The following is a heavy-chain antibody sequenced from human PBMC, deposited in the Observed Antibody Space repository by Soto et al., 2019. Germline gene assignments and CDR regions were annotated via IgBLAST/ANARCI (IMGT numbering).Heavy chain of an antibody. CDR2: ISSSRSTI. CDR1: GFTFSSYS. V-gene: IGHV3-48*01. CDR3: ARDRDEILTGYHDY. D-gene: IGHD3-9*01. Sequence: GGSLRLSCAASGFTFSSYSMNWVRQAPGKGLEWVSYISSSRSTIYYADSVKGRFSISRDNSRNTLYLQMNSLRGKDTAVYYCARDRDEILTGYHDYWGQGTEVTVSS. J-gene: IGHJ4*02.